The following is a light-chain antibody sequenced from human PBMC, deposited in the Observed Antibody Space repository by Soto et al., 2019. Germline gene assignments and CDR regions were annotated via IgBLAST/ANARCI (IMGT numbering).Light chain of an antibody. V-gene: IGKV1-17*01. Sequence: IQMTQSPSSLSASVGERVTITCRASQAIGNDLGWYQQKPRKAPKRLIYAASSLQSGVPSRFSGSGSVTEFTLTISSLQPEDSATYFCLQHDSYPVTFGGGTRVEIK. CDR2: AAS. CDR3: LQHDSYPVT. CDR1: QAIGND. J-gene: IGKJ4*01.